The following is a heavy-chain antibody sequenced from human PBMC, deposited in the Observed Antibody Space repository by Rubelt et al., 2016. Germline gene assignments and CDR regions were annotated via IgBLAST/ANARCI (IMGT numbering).Heavy chain of an antibody. Sequence: QVQLQESGPGLVEPSETLSLTCTVSGGSISSYYWSWIRQPPGKGLEWIGEINHSGSANYNPSLKSRVTITVNASKTQFLLMLSPVAAAATGVYRCRRWTYSSSSIDYWGQGTLVTVSS. CDR1: GGSISSYY. J-gene: IGHJ4*02. CDR2: INHSGSA. D-gene: IGHD6-6*01. CDR3: RRWTYSSSSIDY. V-gene: IGHV4-34*10.